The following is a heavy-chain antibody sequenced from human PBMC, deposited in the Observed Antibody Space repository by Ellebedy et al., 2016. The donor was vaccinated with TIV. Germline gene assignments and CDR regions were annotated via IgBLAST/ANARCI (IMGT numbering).Heavy chain of an antibody. J-gene: IGHJ4*02. Sequence: GESLKISCAASGFTFSNYCMSWVRQAPGKGLEWVANIKQDGNEKNYVDSVTGRFTISRDNAKHSVSLQMNSMRAEDTAVYYCAREAISYGTSGYYFDYWGQGTLVTVSS. CDR2: IKQDGNEK. CDR1: GFTFSNYC. V-gene: IGHV3-7*01. D-gene: IGHD3-22*01. CDR3: AREAISYGTSGYYFDY.